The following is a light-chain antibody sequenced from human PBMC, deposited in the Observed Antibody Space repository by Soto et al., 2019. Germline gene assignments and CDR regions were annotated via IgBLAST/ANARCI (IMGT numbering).Light chain of an antibody. CDR3: QQYNTWPAEIT. J-gene: IGKJ5*01. CDR2: GAS. V-gene: IGKV3D-15*01. Sequence: EMVLTQSPGTLSLSPGDRATLSCRASQSVSNDYVAWVQQKPGQTPRLLIYGASSRATGIPARFSGSGSGTEFTLTISSLQSEDSAVYYCQQYNTWPAEITFGQGTRLEI. CDR1: QSVSND.